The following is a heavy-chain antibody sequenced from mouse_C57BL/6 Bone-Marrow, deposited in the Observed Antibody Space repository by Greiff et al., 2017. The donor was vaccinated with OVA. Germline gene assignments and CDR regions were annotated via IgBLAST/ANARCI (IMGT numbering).Heavy chain of an antibody. D-gene: IGHD2-5*01. J-gene: IGHJ2*01. CDR1: GYTFTSYW. Sequence: QVQLQQPGAELVKPGASVKLSCKASGYTFTSYWMQWVKQRPGQGLEWIGEIDPSDSYTNYNQKFKGKATLTVDTSSSTAYMQLSSLTSEDSAVYYCASSNYPGYFDYWGQGTTLTVSS. V-gene: IGHV1-50*01. CDR3: ASSNYPGYFDY. CDR2: IDPSDSYT.